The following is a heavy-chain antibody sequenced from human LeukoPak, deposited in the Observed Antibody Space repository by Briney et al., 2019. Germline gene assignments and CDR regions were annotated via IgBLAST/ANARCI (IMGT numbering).Heavy chain of an antibody. CDR3: AREYSSSWYPYYYYCGMDV. Sequence: PGGSLRLSCAASGFTFSSYGMHWVRQAPGKGLEWVAVIWYDGSNKYYADSVKGRFTISRDNSKNTLYLQMNSLRAEDTAVYYCAREYSSSWYPYYYYCGMDVWGQGTTVTVSS. J-gene: IGHJ6*02. D-gene: IGHD6-13*01. V-gene: IGHV3-33*01. CDR2: IWYDGSNK. CDR1: GFTFSSYG.